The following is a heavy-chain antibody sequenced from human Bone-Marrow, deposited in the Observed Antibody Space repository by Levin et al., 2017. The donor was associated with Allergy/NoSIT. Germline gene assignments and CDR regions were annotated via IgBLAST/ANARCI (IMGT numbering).Heavy chain of an antibody. J-gene: IGHJ6*02. V-gene: IGHV5-51*01. CDR1: GYSFTNYW. CDR2: IYAGDSDI. Sequence: GESLKISCKASGYSFTNYWIGWVRQMPGKGLEWMGIIYAGDSDIRYSPSFQGQVTISADKSISTAYLPWSSLKASDTAMYYCARHWGGGSREEGYYYYGVDVWGQGTTVTVSS. D-gene: IGHD2-15*01. CDR3: ARHWGGGSREEGYYYYGVDV.